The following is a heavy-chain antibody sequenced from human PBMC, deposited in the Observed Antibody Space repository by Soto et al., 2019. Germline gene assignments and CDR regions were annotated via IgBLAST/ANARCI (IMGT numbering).Heavy chain of an antibody. CDR1: GFTFSSYA. Sequence: QVQLVESGGGVVQPGRSLRLSCAASGFTFSSYAMHWVRQAPGKGLEWVAVISYDGSNKYYADSVKGRFTISRDNSKNTLYLQMNSLRAEDTAVYYCARDQLLFGSQDNWFDPWGQGTLVTVSS. CDR3: ARDQLLFGSQDNWFDP. V-gene: IGHV3-30-3*01. CDR2: ISYDGSNK. D-gene: IGHD2-2*01. J-gene: IGHJ5*02.